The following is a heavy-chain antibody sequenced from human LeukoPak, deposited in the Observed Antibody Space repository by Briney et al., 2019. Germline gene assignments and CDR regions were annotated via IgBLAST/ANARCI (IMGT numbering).Heavy chain of an antibody. J-gene: IGHJ4*02. CDR1: GGSFSGYY. CDR3: ARAVGATTAFDY. V-gene: IGHV4-34*01. Sequence: SETLSLTCAVYGGSFSGYYWSWIRQPPGKGLEWIGEINHSGSTNYNPSLKGRVTISVDTSKNQFSLKLSSVTAADTAVYYCARAVGATTAFDYWGQGTLVTVSS. D-gene: IGHD1-26*01. CDR2: INHSGST.